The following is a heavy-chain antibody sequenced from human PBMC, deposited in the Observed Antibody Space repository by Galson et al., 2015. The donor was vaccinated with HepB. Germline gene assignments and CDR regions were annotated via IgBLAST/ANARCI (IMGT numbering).Heavy chain of an antibody. D-gene: IGHD5-12*01. Sequence: CAISGDSVSSNSAAWNWIRQSPSRGLEWLGRTYSRSKWYNDYAVSVKSRITINPDTSKNQFSLHLNSVTPEDTAVYYCARDYRLDIVATTGPRNYYYYYGMDVWGQGTTVTVSS. J-gene: IGHJ6*02. V-gene: IGHV6-1*01. CDR1: GDSVSSNSAA. CDR2: TYSRSKWYN. CDR3: ARDYRLDIVATTGPRNYYYYYGMDV.